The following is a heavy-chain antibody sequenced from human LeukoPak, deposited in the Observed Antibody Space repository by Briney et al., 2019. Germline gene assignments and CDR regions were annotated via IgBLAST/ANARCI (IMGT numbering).Heavy chain of an antibody. D-gene: IGHD3-10*02. V-gene: IGHV3-23*01. J-gene: IGHJ4*02. CDR2: TNSGGTTT. Sequence: GGSLRLSCTASGFTFGDYVMSWVRQAPGKGLEWISTTNSGGTTTYYAESVKGRFTISRDNFKNALYLQMSSLRVEDTAIYYCAKQSYARSLGEGGPGTLVTVSS. CDR3: AKQSYARSLGE. CDR1: GFTFGDYV.